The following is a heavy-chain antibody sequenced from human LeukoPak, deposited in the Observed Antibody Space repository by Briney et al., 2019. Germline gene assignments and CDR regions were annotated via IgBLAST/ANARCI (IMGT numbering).Heavy chain of an antibody. Sequence: GESLKISCKGSGYSFTSYWIGWVRQMPGKGLEWMGIIYPGGSDTRYSPSFQGQVTISADKSISTAYLQWSSLRASDTAMYYCARPGQLGEYTPYHFDYWGQGILVTVSS. V-gene: IGHV5-51*01. CDR2: IYPGGSDT. CDR3: ARPGQLGEYTPYHFDY. CDR1: GYSFTSYW. D-gene: IGHD3-16*01. J-gene: IGHJ4*02.